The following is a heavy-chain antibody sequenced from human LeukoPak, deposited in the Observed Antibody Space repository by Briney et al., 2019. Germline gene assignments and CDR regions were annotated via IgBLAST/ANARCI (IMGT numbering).Heavy chain of an antibody. Sequence: PSETLSLTCTVSGGSISSYYWSWIRQPPGKGLEWIGYIYYSGSTNYNPSLKSPAPISVDTSKNQLSLKLSSVTAADTAVYYCARGPLGIAARPGGGDYWGQGTLVTVSS. D-gene: IGHD6-6*01. V-gene: IGHV4-59*01. CDR2: IYYSGST. J-gene: IGHJ4*02. CDR3: ARGPLGIAARPGGGDY. CDR1: GGSISSYY.